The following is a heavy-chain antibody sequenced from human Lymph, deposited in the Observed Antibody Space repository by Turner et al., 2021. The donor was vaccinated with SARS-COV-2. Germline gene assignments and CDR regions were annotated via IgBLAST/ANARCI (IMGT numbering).Heavy chain of an antibody. CDR3: ARDSSGSGTLDY. CDR1: GFTFNNYP. V-gene: IGHV3-30-3*01. Sequence: QVRLVESGGGVVQPGRSLRLSCAASGFTFNNYPMHWVRQAPGKRLEWVAVISYDGSNKYYADSVKGRFTISRDNSKNTLYLQMNSLRAEDTAVYYCARDSSGSGTLDYWGQGTLVTVSS. CDR2: ISYDGSNK. D-gene: IGHD3-10*01. J-gene: IGHJ4*02.